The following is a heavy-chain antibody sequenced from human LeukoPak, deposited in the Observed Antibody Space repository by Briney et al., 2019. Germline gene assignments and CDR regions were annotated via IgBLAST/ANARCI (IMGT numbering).Heavy chain of an antibody. V-gene: IGHV3-30*18. CDR2: ISYDGSNK. J-gene: IGHJ1*01. CDR3: AKDQFSSGFEYFQH. D-gene: IGHD6-19*01. Sequence: GGSLRLSCAASGFTFSSYGMHWVRQAPGKGLEWVAVISYDGSNKYYADSVKGRFTISRDNSKNTLYLQMNSLRPEDTAVYYCAKDQFSSGFEYFQHWGQGTLVNVSS. CDR1: GFTFSSYG.